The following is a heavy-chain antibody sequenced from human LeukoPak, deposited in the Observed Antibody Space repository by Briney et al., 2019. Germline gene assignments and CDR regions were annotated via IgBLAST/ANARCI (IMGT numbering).Heavy chain of an antibody. Sequence: PGGALRLSCVASGFTFSSYSINWVRQAPGKGLEGVSSISSSSSYIQYADSVKGRFTISSDNAKHSLYLQMNSLRAEDTAVYYCASLPWLVRWVYYWGQGTLVTVSS. V-gene: IGHV3-21*01. CDR3: ASLPWLVRWVYY. J-gene: IGHJ4*02. D-gene: IGHD6-19*01. CDR1: GFTFSSYS. CDR2: ISSSSSYI.